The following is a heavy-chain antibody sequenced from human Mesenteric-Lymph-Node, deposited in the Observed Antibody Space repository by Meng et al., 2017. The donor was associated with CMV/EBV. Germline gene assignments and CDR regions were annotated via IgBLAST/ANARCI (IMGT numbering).Heavy chain of an antibody. CDR3: ARSGLYYYASATNWFDP. CDR2: INPLLGTT. J-gene: IGHJ5*02. Sequence: GTFNSYAASWLRPAPGPGLEWMGRINPLLGTTHFAQRFRGRVTITADKSKTTTYLELSSLRSEDTAVYYCARSGLYYYASATNWFDPWGQGTLVTVSS. CDR1: GTFNSYA. D-gene: IGHD3-10*01. V-gene: IGHV1-69*04.